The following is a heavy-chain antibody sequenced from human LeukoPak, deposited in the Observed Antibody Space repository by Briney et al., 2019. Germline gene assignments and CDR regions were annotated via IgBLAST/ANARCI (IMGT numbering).Heavy chain of an antibody. D-gene: IGHD3-10*01. CDR3: TKEGLPSGSSWSAWFDP. J-gene: IGHJ5*02. CDR2: IANDGKTT. Sequence: GGSLRLSCLASGFTFDDYAMHWVRQAPGKGLEWVAVIANDGKTTYYADSVKGRFTISRDNSKNTLYLQMNSLRAEDTAVYYCTKEGLPSGSSWSAWFDPWGQGTLVTVSS. V-gene: IGHV3-30*18. CDR1: GFTFDDYA.